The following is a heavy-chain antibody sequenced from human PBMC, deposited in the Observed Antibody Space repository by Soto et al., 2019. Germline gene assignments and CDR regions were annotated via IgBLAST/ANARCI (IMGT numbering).Heavy chain of an antibody. J-gene: IGHJ5*02. CDR3: ARETAMANWFDP. CDR1: GFTFSSYW. Sequence: EVQLVESGGGLVQPGGSLRLSCAASGFTFSSYWMHWVRQAPGKGLVWVSRINSDVSSTSYADSVKGRFTISRDNAKNTLYLQMNSLRAEDTAVYYCARETAMANWFDPWGQGTMVTVSS. D-gene: IGHD5-18*01. V-gene: IGHV3-74*01. CDR2: INSDVSST.